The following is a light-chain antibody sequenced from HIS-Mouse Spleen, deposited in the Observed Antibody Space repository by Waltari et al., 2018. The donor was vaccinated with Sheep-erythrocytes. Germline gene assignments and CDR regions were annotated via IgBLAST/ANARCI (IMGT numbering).Light chain of an antibody. CDR3: QAWDSSTAWV. CDR2: QDS. J-gene: IGLJ3*02. Sequence: SYELTRPPSVSVSPGQTASITCSGDKLGDKYACWYQQKPGQSPVLVIYQDSKRPSGIPGRFSGSNSGNTATLTISGTQAMDEADYYCQAWDSSTAWVFGGGTKLTVL. CDR1: KLGDKY. V-gene: IGLV3-1*01.